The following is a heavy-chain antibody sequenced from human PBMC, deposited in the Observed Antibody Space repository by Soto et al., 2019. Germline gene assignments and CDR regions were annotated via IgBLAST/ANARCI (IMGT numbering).Heavy chain of an antibody. V-gene: IGHV1-3*01. Sequence: QVQLVQSAADVKKPGASVKVSCQASGYNFTKYPIYWVRQAPGQRLEWMGWINGGKDNAIYSQKFQGRVTITQSSSAGTVFMELSGLRSEDTAVYYCARVGYFDSDGFPSPYDYWGQGTLVTVSS. CDR3: ARVGYFDSDGFPSPYDY. CDR2: INGGKDNA. D-gene: IGHD3-9*01. J-gene: IGHJ4*02. CDR1: GYNFTKYP.